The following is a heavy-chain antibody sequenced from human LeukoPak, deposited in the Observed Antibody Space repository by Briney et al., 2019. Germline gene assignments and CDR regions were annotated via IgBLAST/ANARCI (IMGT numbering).Heavy chain of an antibody. D-gene: IGHD1-26*01. Sequence: ASVKVSCKASGYTFTGYYMHWVRQAPGRGLEWMGWINPNSGGTNYAQKFQGRVTMTRDTSISTAYMELSRLRSDDTAVYYCARDVEGSGSYYDPWGQGTLVTVSS. CDR3: ARDVEGSGSYYDP. CDR2: INPNSGGT. V-gene: IGHV1-2*02. J-gene: IGHJ5*02. CDR1: GYTFTGYY.